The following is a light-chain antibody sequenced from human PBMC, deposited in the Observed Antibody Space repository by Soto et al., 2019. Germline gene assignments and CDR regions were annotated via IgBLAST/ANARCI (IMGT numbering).Light chain of an antibody. CDR3: CSYAGSYSLVV. J-gene: IGLJ3*02. V-gene: IGLV2-11*01. CDR1: NSDVGGYSY. CDR2: NVD. Sequence: QSALTQPRSVSGSPGQSVTLSCTGTNSDVGGYSYVSWYQHHPGEAPKIIIYNVDERPSGVPVRFSGSKSGNTASLTISGLQADDEADYYCCSYAGSYSLVVFGGGTKVTVL.